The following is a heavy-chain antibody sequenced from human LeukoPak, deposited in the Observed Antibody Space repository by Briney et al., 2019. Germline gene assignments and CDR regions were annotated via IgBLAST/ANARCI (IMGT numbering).Heavy chain of an antibody. CDR2: IYYSGST. D-gene: IGHD6-13*01. V-gene: IGHV4-59*08. J-gene: IGHJ4*02. CDR3: ARHPSSLSYSSWYHPFDY. CDR1: GGSISSYY. Sequence: SETLSLTCTVSGGSISSYYWSWIRQPPGKGLEWIGYIYYSGSTNYNPSLKSRVTISVDTSKNQFSLKLSSVTAADTAVYYCARHPSSLSYSSWYHPFDYWGQGTLVTVSS.